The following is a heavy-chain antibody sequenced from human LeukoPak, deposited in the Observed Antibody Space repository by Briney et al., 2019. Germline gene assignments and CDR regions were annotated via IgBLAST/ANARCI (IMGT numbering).Heavy chain of an antibody. Sequence: GGSLRLSCAASGFTFSDHYMDWVRQAPGKGLEWVGRTRNKANSYTTEYAASVKGRFTISRDDSKNSLYLQMNSLRAEDTAVYYCARDQGSGYPSQWGGQGTLVTVSS. CDR3: ARDQGSGYPSQW. CDR1: GFTFSDHY. D-gene: IGHD5-12*01. J-gene: IGHJ4*02. CDR2: TRNKANSYTT. V-gene: IGHV3-72*01.